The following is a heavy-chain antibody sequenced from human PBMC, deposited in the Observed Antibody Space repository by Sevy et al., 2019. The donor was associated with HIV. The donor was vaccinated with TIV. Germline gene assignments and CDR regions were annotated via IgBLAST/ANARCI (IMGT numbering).Heavy chain of an antibody. D-gene: IGHD1-26*01. CDR2: IYYSGST. J-gene: IGHJ6*02. V-gene: IGHV4-59*01. CDR1: GGSISSYY. Sequence: SETLSLTCTVSGGSISSYYWSWIRQPPGKGLEWIGYIYYSGSTNYNPSLKSRVTISVDTSKNQFSLKLSSVTAADTAVYYCARAEVPTTKRWLGNYYYYGMDVWGQGTTATVSS. CDR3: ARAEVPTTKRWLGNYYYYGMDV.